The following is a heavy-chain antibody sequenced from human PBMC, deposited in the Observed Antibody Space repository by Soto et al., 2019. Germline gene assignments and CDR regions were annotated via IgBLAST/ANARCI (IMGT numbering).Heavy chain of an antibody. V-gene: IGHV3-11*06. CDR1: GFTFSDYY. CDR3: VRAASELDY. J-gene: IGHJ4*02. Sequence: QVQLVESGGGLVKPGGSLSLSCSASGFTFSDYYMTWIRHAPGKGLEWVSYISSSSSHTNYADSVEGRFTISRDNAKNSLYLQMNSLRAEDTAVYYCVRAASELDYWGQGTLVTVSP. D-gene: IGHD5-18*01. CDR2: ISSSSSHT.